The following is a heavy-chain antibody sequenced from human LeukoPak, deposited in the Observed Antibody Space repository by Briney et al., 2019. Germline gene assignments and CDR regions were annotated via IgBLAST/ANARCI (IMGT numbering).Heavy chain of an antibody. J-gene: IGHJ2*01. CDR2: IYYSGST. CDR3: ARQVAGSGWGVGGWYFDL. D-gene: IGHD6-19*01. V-gene: IGHV4-39*01. CDR1: GGSISSNTYY. Sequence: PSETLSLTCTVSGGSISSNTYYWGWIRQPPGKGLEWIGSIYYSGSTYYNPSLKSRVTISVDTSKNQFSLKLSSVTAADTAVYYCARQVAGSGWGVGGWYFDLWGRGTLVTVSS.